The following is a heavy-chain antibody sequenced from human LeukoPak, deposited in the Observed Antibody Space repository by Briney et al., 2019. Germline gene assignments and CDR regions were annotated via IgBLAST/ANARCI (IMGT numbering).Heavy chain of an antibody. Sequence: GGSLRLSCAASGFTFSHYGMSWVRQAPGKGLEWVSAISGSGYSTYYADSVKGRFTISRDNSKNTLYLQMNSLRAEDTAVYYCARGSMVRGVINYWGQGTLVTVSS. CDR3: ARGSMVRGVINY. J-gene: IGHJ4*02. D-gene: IGHD3-10*01. CDR1: GFTFSHYG. CDR2: ISGSGYST. V-gene: IGHV3-23*01.